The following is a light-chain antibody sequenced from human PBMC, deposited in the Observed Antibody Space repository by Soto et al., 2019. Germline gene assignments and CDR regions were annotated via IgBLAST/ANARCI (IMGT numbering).Light chain of an antibody. CDR2: LSSDGSH. Sequence: QPVLTQSPSASASLGASVKLTCTLSSGHSTYAIAWHQQQPEKGPRYLMKLSSDGSHSKGDGIPDRFSGSSSGAERYLTISSLQSEDEADYYCQTWGTGIWVFGGGTQLTVL. CDR1: SGHSTYA. CDR3: QTWGTGIWV. J-gene: IGLJ3*02. V-gene: IGLV4-69*01.